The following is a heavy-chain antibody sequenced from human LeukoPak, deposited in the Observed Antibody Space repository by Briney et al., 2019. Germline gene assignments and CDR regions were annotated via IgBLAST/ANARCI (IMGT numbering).Heavy chain of an antibody. Sequence: PGGSLRLSCAASGFSFSNFAMTWVRQAPGKGLEWVSSITGGHFPTYYTDSVKGRFTISRDNSKNTLYLQMNSLRADDTAVYYCARIRDSSWYDSWGQGTLVTVSS. V-gene: IGHV3-23*01. CDR2: ITGGHFPT. CDR3: ARIRDSSWYDS. CDR1: GFSFSNFA. D-gene: IGHD4-11*01. J-gene: IGHJ5*01.